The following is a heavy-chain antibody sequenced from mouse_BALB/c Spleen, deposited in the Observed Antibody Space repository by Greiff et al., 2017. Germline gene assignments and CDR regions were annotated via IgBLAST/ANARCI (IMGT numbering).Heavy chain of an antibody. CDR2: ISYSGST. Sequence: EVKLMESGPGLVKPSQSLSLTCTVTGYSITSDYAWNWIRQFPGNKLEWMGYISYSGSTSYNPSLKSRISITRDTSKNQFFLQLNSVTTEDTATYYCARGGYYGSSYYYAMDYWGQGTSVTVSS. J-gene: IGHJ4*01. CDR1: GYSITSDYA. CDR3: ARGGYYGSSYYYAMDY. V-gene: IGHV3-2*02. D-gene: IGHD1-1*01.